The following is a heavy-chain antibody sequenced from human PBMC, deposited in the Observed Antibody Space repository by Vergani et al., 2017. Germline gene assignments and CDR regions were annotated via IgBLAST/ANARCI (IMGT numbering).Heavy chain of an antibody. J-gene: IGHJ4*02. D-gene: IGHD2-8*01. CDR3: WDTNYANSWDF. V-gene: IGHV4-34*03. CDR1: GGSFSGYY. CDR2: IYYSGST. Sequence: QVQLQQWGAGLLKPSETLSLTCAVYGGSFSGYYWSWIRQPPGKGLEWIGYIYYSGSTYYNPSLKSRVTISVDTSNNHFSLRLNSLTAADTAVYYCWDTNYANSWDFWGQGSLVTVSS.